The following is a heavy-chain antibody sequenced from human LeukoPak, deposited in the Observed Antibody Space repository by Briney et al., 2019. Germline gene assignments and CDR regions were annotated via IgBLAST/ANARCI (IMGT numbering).Heavy chain of an antibody. Sequence: SETLSLTCTVSGGSISSYYWSWIRQPPGKGLEWIGYIYYSGSTNYNPSLKSRVTISVDTSKNQFSLKLSSVTAADTAVYYCARDHVDYDILTGYFSWFDPWGQGTLVTVSS. CDR1: GGSISSYY. CDR3: ARDHVDYDILTGYFSWFDP. D-gene: IGHD3-9*01. J-gene: IGHJ5*02. V-gene: IGHV4-59*01. CDR2: IYYSGST.